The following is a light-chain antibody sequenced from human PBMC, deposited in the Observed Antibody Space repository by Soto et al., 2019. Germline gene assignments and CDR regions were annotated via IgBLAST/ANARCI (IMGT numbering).Light chain of an antibody. J-gene: IGKJ1*01. Sequence: EIVLTQSPATLSSFPGDRVTLSCRASQYVNTKLAWYRQKPGQAPRLLIYGTSIRAGGIPARFSGSGTGTDFTLTISVLQPDDFTVYYCHQRKSSSRTFGQGTKVDIK. CDR3: HQRKSSSRT. V-gene: IGKV3D-15*03. CDR1: QYVNTK. CDR2: GTS.